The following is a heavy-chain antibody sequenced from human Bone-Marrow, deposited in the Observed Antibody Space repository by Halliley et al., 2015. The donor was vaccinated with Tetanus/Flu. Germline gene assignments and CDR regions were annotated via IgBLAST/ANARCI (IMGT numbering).Heavy chain of an antibody. CDR3: ARAPYCSSSSCYVGSYHYGMDA. Sequence: SLRLSCAASGFTFSDYGMNWVRQAAGKGLEWVAIIWYDGTPTYYADPVKGRFTISRDNSKNTLYLEMNSLRAEDTAVYYCARAPYCSSSSCYVGSYHYGMDAWGQGTTVTVSS. CDR2: IWYDGTPT. D-gene: IGHD2-2*01. J-gene: IGHJ6*02. V-gene: IGHV3-33*01. CDR1: GFTFSDYG.